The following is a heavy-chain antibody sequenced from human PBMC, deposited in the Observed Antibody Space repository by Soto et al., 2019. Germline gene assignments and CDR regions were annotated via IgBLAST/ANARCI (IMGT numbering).Heavy chain of an antibody. J-gene: IGHJ5*02. D-gene: IGHD3-22*01. CDR1: GFSLSNARMG. Sequence: SGPTLVNPTETLTLTCTVSGFSLSNARMGVSWIRQPPGKALEWLAHIFSNDEKSYSTSLKSRLTISKDTSKSQVVLTMTNMDPADTATYYCARINYYDSSGYYYFLASWFDPWGQGTLVTVSS. CDR2: IFSNDEK. V-gene: IGHV2-26*01. CDR3: ARINYYDSSGYYYFLASWFDP.